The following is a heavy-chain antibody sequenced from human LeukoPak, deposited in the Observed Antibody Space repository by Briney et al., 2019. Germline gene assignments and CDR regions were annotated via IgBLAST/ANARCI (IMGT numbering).Heavy chain of an antibody. CDR2: ISSSGSTI. CDR1: GFTFSTYE. D-gene: IGHD6-13*01. J-gene: IGHJ5*02. Sequence: QTGGSLRLSCAASGFTFSTYEMNWVRQAPGKGLEWVSHISSSGSTIYYADSVKGRFTISRDNAKNSLYLQMNSLRAEDTAVYYCARDSSGWYHWFDPWGQGTLVTVSS. V-gene: IGHV3-48*03. CDR3: ARDSSGWYHWFDP.